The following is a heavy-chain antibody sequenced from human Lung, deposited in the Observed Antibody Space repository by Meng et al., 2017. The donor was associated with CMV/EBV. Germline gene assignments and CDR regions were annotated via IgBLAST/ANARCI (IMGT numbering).Heavy chain of an antibody. CDR1: CGSIGIAHDY. CDR2: IYYICIT. J-gene: IGHJ4*02. V-gene: IGHV4-30-4*08. Sequence: LQESCPSLFTPSNTVPLSWPVSCGSIGIAHDYCSWIRHPPGKGLEWIGYIYYICITSYTPSLKSRVTISVDTSKNRFSLKLSSVTAADTAVYYCARALDTAMVTFDYWGQGTLVTVSS. CDR3: ARALDTAMVTFDY. D-gene: IGHD5-18*01.